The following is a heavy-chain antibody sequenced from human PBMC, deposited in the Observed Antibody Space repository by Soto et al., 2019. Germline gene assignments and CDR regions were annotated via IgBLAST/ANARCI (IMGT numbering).Heavy chain of an antibody. V-gene: IGHV3-21*01. D-gene: IGHD5-12*01. J-gene: IGHJ4*02. CDR1: GFTFSSYA. CDR3: ARERGVAAIVDY. CDR2: ISSTSSYI. Sequence: PGGSLRLSCAASGFTFSSYAMNWVRQAPGKGLEWVSSISSTSSYIYYADSVKGRFTISRDNAKNSLYLQMNGLRAEDTAVYYCARERGVAAIVDYWGQGTLVTVSS.